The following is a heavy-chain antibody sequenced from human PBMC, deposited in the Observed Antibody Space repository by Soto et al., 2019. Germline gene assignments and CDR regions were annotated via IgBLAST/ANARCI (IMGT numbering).Heavy chain of an antibody. CDR1: GDSVTFGHYY. CDR3: ERALSDSAGSSLGRRLDV. Sequence: QVQLQESGPGLVKPSETLSLICIVSGDSVTFGHYYWSWIRQPPGKGLEWIGHIFFTGATNYSPSLQSRVTMSVDSSKRQFSLNLTSVTAADSAIYFCERALSDSAGSSLGRRLDVWGHGTTVTVSS. CDR2: IFFTGAT. V-gene: IGHV4-61*01. J-gene: IGHJ6*02. D-gene: IGHD3-10*01.